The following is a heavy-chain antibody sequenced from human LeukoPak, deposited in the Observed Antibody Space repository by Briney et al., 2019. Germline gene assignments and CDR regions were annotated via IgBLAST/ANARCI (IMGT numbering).Heavy chain of an antibody. CDR1: GYTFTSYD. J-gene: IGHJ5*02. V-gene: IGHV1-69*13. CDR3: ARVGEDIVVVPAALGNWFDP. Sequence: ASVKVSCKASGYTFTSYDINWVRQATGQGLEWMGGIIPIFGTANYAQKFQGRVTITADESTSTAYMELSSLRSEDTAVYYCARVGEDIVVVPAALGNWFDPWGQGTLVTVSS. D-gene: IGHD2-2*01. CDR2: IIPIFGTA.